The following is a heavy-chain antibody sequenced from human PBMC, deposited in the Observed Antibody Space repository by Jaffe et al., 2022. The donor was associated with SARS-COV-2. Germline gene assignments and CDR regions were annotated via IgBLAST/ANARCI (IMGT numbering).Heavy chain of an antibody. V-gene: IGHV3-21*01. CDR3: VRDKDNTGTSHDY. CDR2: IGGSGAYI. Sequence: EVQLVESGGGLVEPGGSLRLSCAASGFIFSGYNMNWVRQAPGKGLEWVSSIGGSGAYIYYADSVKGRFTISRDNAKNSLYVQMNSLRAEDTAVYYCVRDKDNTGTSHDYWGRGTLVTVSS. D-gene: IGHD4-17*01. CDR1: GFIFSGYN. J-gene: IGHJ4*02.